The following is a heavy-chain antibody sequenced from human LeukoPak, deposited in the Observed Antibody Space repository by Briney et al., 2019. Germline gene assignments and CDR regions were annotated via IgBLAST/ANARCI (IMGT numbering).Heavy chain of an antibody. Sequence: SGGSLRLSCAASGFTFSSYAMHWVRQAPGKGLEWVAVISYDGSNKYYADSVKGRFTISRDNSKNTLSLQMNSLRAEDTALYYCATQSNFDYWGQGTLVTVSS. V-gene: IGHV3-30-3*01. CDR1: GFTFSSYA. CDR2: ISYDGSNK. J-gene: IGHJ4*02. CDR3: ATQSNFDY.